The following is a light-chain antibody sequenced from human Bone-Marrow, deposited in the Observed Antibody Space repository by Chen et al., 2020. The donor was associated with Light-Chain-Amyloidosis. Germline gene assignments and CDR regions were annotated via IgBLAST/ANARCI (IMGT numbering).Light chain of an antibody. J-gene: IGLJ3*02. CDR2: DDS. CDR1: NIGSTS. Sequence: YVLTQPSSVSVAPGQTSTIACGGNNIGSTSVHWYQQTPGQAPLLVVYDDSDRPSGIPERLSGSNSGNTATLTISRVEAGDEADYYCQVWDRSSDRPVFGGGTKLTVL. CDR3: QVWDRSSDRPV. V-gene: IGLV3-21*02.